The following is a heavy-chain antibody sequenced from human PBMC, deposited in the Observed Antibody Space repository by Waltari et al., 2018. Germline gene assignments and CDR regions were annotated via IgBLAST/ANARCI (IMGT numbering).Heavy chain of an antibody. CDR3: AKDVALLVVPAAHDWFDP. V-gene: IGHV3-23*04. CDR1: GFTFTSYA. J-gene: IGHJ5*02. CDR2: ISGAGMTT. D-gene: IGHD2-2*01. Sequence: VQLVDSGGDMVQPGGSLRLSCAASGFTFTSYAMHWVRKAAGTGLEWVSGISGAGMTTYYADSVRGRFTISRDNAKNTVYLQMDSLRVEDTAVYYCAKDVALLVVPAAHDWFDPWGQGTLVTVSS.